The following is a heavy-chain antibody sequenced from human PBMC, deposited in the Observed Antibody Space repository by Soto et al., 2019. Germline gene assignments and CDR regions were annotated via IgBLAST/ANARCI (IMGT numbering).Heavy chain of an antibody. CDR2: INAGNGNT. CDR1: GYTFTIYA. V-gene: IGHV1-3*01. CDR3: ARDFMVRGVRDGYYYYYYGMDV. Sequence: ASVKVSCKASGYTFTIYAMHCVVQSPVRRLEWMGWINAGNGNTKYSQKFQGRVTITRDTSASTAYMELSSLRSEDTAVYYCARDFMVRGVRDGYYYYYYGMDVWGQGTTVTVSS. J-gene: IGHJ6*02. D-gene: IGHD3-10*01.